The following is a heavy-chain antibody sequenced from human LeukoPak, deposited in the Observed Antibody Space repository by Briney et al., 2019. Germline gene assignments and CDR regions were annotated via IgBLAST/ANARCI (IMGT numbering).Heavy chain of an antibody. J-gene: IGHJ6*02. CDR3: ARDLVGGWSQDYYYGMDV. V-gene: IGHV3-30-3*01. Sequence: GGSLRLSCAASGFTFSSYAMHWVRQAPGKGLEWVAVISYDGSNKYYADSVKGRFTISRDNSKNTLYLQMNSLRAEDTAVYYCARDLVGGWSQDYYYGMDVWGQGTTVTVSS. CDR2: ISYDGSNK. CDR1: GFTFSSYA. D-gene: IGHD6-19*01.